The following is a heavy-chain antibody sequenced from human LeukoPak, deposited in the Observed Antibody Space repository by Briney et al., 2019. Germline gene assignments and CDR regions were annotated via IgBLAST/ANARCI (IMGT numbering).Heavy chain of an antibody. D-gene: IGHD4-17*01. V-gene: IGHV6-1*01. J-gene: IGHJ4*02. CDR1: GDSVSSNSAA. CDR3: ARAKGDYEGGFDY. Sequence: SQTLSLTCAISGDSVSSNSAAWNWIRQSPSRGLEWLGRTYYRSQWYNDYAVSVKSRITINTETSKNLVSLQRNSVTPEDTALYYCARAKGDYEGGFDYWGQGTLVTVSS. CDR2: TYYRSQWYN.